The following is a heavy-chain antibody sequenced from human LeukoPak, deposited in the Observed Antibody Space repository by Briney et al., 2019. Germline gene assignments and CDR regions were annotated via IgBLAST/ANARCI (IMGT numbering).Heavy chain of an antibody. CDR3: ARGWFRSGSYYNGRYYYYMDV. CDR2: INPNSGGT. V-gene: IGHV1-2*02. D-gene: IGHD3-10*01. CDR1: GYTFTGYY. J-gene: IGHJ6*03. Sequence: GASVKVSCKASGYTFTGYYMHWVRQAPGQGLEWMGWINPNSGGTNYAQKFQGRVTITADESTSTAYMELSSLRSEDTAVYYCARGWFRSGSYYNGRYYYYMDVWGKGTTVTISS.